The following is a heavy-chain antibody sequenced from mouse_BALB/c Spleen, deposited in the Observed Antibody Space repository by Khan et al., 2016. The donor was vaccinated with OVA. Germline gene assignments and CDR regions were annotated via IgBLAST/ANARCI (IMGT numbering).Heavy chain of an antibody. Sequence: VQLQQSGPELVKPGASVKMSCKASGYTFTSYVMHWVMQKPGQGLEWIGYIYPFNDDTKYNDKFKGKATLTSDKSYSTAYMELSGLTAEDAAVYVCGKNYRSDVYFDFWGQGTTLTVSS. D-gene: IGHD2-14*01. CDR1: GYTFTSYV. CDR2: IYPFNDDT. CDR3: GKNYRSDVYFDF. J-gene: IGHJ2*01. V-gene: IGHV1S136*01.